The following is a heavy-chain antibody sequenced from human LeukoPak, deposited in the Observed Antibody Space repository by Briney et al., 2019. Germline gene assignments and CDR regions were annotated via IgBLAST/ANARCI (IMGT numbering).Heavy chain of an antibody. CDR2: IYYSGST. CDR1: GGSISSYY. D-gene: IGHD3-10*01. V-gene: IGHV4-59*01. Sequence: SETLSLTCTVSGGSISSYYWSWIRQPPGKGLEWIGYIYYSGSTNYNPSLKSRVTISVDTSKNQFSLKLSSVTAADTAVYYCARFVVRGVITNWGQGTLVTVSS. CDR3: ARFVVRGVITN. J-gene: IGHJ4*02.